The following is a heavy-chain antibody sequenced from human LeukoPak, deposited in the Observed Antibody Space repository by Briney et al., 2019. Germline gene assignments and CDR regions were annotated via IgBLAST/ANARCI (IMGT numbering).Heavy chain of an antibody. Sequence: ASVTVSCKASGYTFTSYGISWVRQAPGQGVEWMGWISAYNGNTNYAQKLQGRVTMTTDTSTSTAYMELRSLRSDDTAVYYCARAYCTNGVCYFGLPTYNWFDPWGQGTLVTVSS. CDR2: ISAYNGNT. CDR3: ARAYCTNGVCYFGLPTYNWFDP. V-gene: IGHV1-18*01. D-gene: IGHD2-8*01. CDR1: GYTFTSYG. J-gene: IGHJ5*02.